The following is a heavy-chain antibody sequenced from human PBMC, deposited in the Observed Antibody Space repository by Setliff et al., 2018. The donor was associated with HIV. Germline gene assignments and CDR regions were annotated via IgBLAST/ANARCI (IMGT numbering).Heavy chain of an antibody. Sequence: PGGSLRLSCAATGFTFTSYVLHWVRQAPGKGLEWVAVMSIGGHIKIYADSVKGRFTISRDNSKNSLYLQMNSLTTEDTGLYYCAKDGWGYDYVGAYYFDYWGQGTLVTVSS. CDR2: MSIGGHIK. CDR3: AKDGWGYDYVGAYYFDY. V-gene: IGHV3-30*18. J-gene: IGHJ4*02. CDR1: GFTFTSYV. D-gene: IGHD5-12*01.